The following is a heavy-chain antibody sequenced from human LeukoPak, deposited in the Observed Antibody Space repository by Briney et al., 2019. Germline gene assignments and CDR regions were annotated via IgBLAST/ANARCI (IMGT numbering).Heavy chain of an antibody. CDR2: ISYDGSNK. J-gene: IGHJ6*02. Sequence: GGSLRLSCAASGFTFSSYGMHWVRQAPGKGLEWVAVISYDGSNKYYADSVKGRFTISRDNSKNTLYLQMNSLRAEGTAVYYCAKGEYYGSGSYYSLGDVWGQGTTVTVSS. V-gene: IGHV3-30*18. CDR3: AKGEYYGSGSYYSLGDV. CDR1: GFTFSSYG. D-gene: IGHD3-10*01.